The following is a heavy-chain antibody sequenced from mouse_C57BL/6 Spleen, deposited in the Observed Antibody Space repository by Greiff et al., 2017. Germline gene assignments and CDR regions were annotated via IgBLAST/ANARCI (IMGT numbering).Heavy chain of an antibody. CDR2: ISGGGGNT. CDR3: ARQPSGRFDY. J-gene: IGHJ2*01. Sequence: EVQRVESGGGLVKPGGSLKLSCAASGFTFSSYTMSWVRQTPEKRLEWVATISGGGGNTYYPDSVKGRFTISRNNAKNTLYLQMSSLRSEDTALYYCARQPSGRFDYWGQGTTLTVSS. V-gene: IGHV5-9*01. CDR1: GFTFSSYT. D-gene: IGHD3-1*01.